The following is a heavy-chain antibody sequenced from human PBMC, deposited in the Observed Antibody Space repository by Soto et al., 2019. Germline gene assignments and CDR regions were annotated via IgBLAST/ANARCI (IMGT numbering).Heavy chain of an antibody. V-gene: IGHV1-18*01. CDR3: ARGGRDYGDFRGVYYYYYGRDV. D-gene: IGHD4-17*01. CDR2: ISAYNGNT. J-gene: IGHJ6*02. Sequence: QVQLVQSGAEVKKPGASVKVSCKASGYTFTSYGISWVRQAPGQGLEWMGWISAYNGNTNYAQKLQGRVTMTTDTSTSTAYMELRRLRSDDTAVYYCARGGRDYGDFRGVYYYYYGRDVWGQGTTVTVSS. CDR1: GYTFTSYG.